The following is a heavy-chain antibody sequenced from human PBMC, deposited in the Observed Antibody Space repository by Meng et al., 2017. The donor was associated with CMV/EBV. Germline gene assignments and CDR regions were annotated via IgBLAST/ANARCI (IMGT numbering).Heavy chain of an antibody. CDR2: INRGDSVI. CDR3: TTLYYYDSSGLNY. Sequence: GGSLRLSCSSSTFTLSNHDMNWVRQAPGKGLEWLSHINRGDSVIAYADSVRGRFTISRDIAKNSLYLQMNSLKTEDTAVYYCTTLYYYDSSGLNYWGQGTLVTVSS. CDR1: TFTLSNHD. J-gene: IGHJ4*02. D-gene: IGHD3-22*01. V-gene: IGHV3-48*03.